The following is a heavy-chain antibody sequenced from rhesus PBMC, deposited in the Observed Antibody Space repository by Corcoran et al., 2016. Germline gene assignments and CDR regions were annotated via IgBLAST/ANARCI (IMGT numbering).Heavy chain of an antibody. Sequence: QVQLQESGPGLVKPSENLSLTCAVSGFSISSGYSWGWNRQPPGRGLEYIGNISGSSGSTYYNPSLKSRVTISQDPSKNQFSLKLSSVTAADTAVYYCASRIAADAFELWGQGLRVTVSS. CDR3: ASRIAADAFEL. CDR2: ISGSSGST. CDR1: GFSISSGYS. D-gene: IGHD6-13*01. J-gene: IGHJ3*01. V-gene: IGHV4-99*01.